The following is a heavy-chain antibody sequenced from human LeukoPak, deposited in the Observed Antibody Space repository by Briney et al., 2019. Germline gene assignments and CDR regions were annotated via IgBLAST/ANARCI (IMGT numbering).Heavy chain of an antibody. J-gene: IGHJ4*02. D-gene: IGHD3-16*01. Sequence: SETLSLTCTVSGGSSSNKYWSWIRQPPGKGLEWIGYIYYSGSTNYNPSLKSRVTISVDTSKNQFSLKLSSVTAADTAVYYCARSADYVWGSQGFDYWGQGTLVTVSS. V-gene: IGHV4-59*08. CDR1: GGSSSNKY. CDR2: IYYSGST. CDR3: ARSADYVWGSQGFDY.